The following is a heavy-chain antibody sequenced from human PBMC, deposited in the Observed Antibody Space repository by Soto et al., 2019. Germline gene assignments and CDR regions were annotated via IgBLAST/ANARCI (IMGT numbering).Heavy chain of an antibody. CDR3: VRVGDYNFWSGPDY. CDR2: TRNKANRYTT. J-gene: IGHJ4*02. V-gene: IGHV3-72*01. CDR1: GFSFSDHY. D-gene: IGHD3-3*01. Sequence: GGSLRLACAASGFSFSDHYMDWVRQAPGKGLEWVARTRNKANRYTTEYAASVKGRFTISRDGSKNSLYLQMSSLQTEDTAVYYCVRVGDYNFWSGPDYWGQGTLVTVSS.